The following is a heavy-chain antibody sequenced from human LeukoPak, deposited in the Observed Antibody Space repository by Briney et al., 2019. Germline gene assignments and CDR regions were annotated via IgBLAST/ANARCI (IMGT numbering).Heavy chain of an antibody. V-gene: IGHV1-8*01. Sequence: ASVKVSCKASGYTFTSYDINWVRQATGQGLEWVGWMNPNSGNTGYAQKFQGRVTMTRNTSISTAYMELSSLRSEDTAVYYCARGSLYYDSSPSYGMDVWGQGTTVTVSS. D-gene: IGHD3-22*01. CDR3: ARGSLYYDSSPSYGMDV. J-gene: IGHJ6*02. CDR2: MNPNSGNT. CDR1: GYTFTSYD.